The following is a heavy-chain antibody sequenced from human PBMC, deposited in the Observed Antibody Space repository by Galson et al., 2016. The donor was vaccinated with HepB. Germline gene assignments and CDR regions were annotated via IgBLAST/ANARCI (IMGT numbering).Heavy chain of an antibody. CDR2: MHYSGST. CDR3: AREVISTMDTDAFDI. CDR1: GGSISSGNFF. D-gene: IGHD3-22*01. J-gene: IGHJ3*02. V-gene: IGHV4-31*03. Sequence: TLSLTCTVSGGSISSGNFFWSWVRQVPGEGLEWIGYMHYSGSTHYNPSLKNRLTMSVDRSKNQFSLSLSSVTAAETAVYYCAREVISTMDTDAFDIWGQGTMVTVSS.